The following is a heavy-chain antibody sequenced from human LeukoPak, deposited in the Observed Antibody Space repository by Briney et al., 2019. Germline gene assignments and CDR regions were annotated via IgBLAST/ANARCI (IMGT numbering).Heavy chain of an antibody. CDR2: INSDGSST. V-gene: IGHV3-74*01. J-gene: IGHJ4*02. D-gene: IGHD3-10*01. CDR1: GFTFSSYW. CDR3: ATHKYGSGSYLYDY. Sequence: GGSLRLSCPASGFTFSSYWMHWVRQAPGKGLVWVSRINSDGSSTSYADSVKGRFTISRDNAKNTLYLQMNSLRAEDTAVYYCATHKYGSGSYLYDYWGQGTLVTVSS.